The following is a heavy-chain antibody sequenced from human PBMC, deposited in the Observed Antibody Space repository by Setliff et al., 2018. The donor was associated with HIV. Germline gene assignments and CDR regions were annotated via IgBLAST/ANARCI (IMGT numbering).Heavy chain of an antibody. Sequence: ASVKVSCKASGDIFTSYYMHWVRQAPGQGPEWMGVINPSGGSTIYAQKFQGRVTMTRDTSTSTVYMQLSTLRSEDTAVYYCARERLGRSGFEYLHHWGQGTLVTVSS. CDR2: INPSGGST. J-gene: IGHJ1*01. V-gene: IGHV1-46*01. CDR1: GDIFTSYY. D-gene: IGHD3-22*01. CDR3: ARERLGRSGFEYLHH.